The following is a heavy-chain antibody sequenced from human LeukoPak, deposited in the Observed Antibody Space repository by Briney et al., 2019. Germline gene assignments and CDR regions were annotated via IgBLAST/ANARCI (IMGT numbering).Heavy chain of an antibody. Sequence: ASVKVSCKASGYTFTSYDINWVRQATGQGLEWMGWMNPNSGNTGYAQKFQGRVTITRNTSLSTTYMELSSLRSDDTAVYYCAREGYCSSTSCQNWFDPWGQGTLVTVSS. J-gene: IGHJ5*02. CDR1: GYTFTSYD. CDR3: AREGYCSSTSCQNWFDP. V-gene: IGHV1-8*03. CDR2: MNPNSGNT. D-gene: IGHD2-2*01.